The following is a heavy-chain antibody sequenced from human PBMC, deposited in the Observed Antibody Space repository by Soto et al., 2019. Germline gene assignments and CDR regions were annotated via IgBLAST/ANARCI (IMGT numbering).Heavy chain of an antibody. Sequence: EVQLLESGGGLVQPGGSLRLSCAASGFTFSSYAMSWVRQAPGKGLEWVSAISGSGGSTYYADSVKGRFTISRDNSKNTLYLQMNSLRAEDTAVYYCAKDQPPKTDCGGDCYPLYFDYWGKGTLVTVSS. CDR3: AKDQPPKTDCGGDCYPLYFDY. CDR2: ISGSGGST. J-gene: IGHJ4*02. V-gene: IGHV3-23*01. CDR1: GFTFSSYA. D-gene: IGHD2-21*02.